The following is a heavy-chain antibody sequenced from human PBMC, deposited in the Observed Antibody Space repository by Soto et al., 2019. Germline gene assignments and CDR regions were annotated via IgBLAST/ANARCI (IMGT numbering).Heavy chain of an antibody. J-gene: IGHJ4*02. Sequence: QVQLVESGGGLVKPGGSLRLSCAISGFTSSDYYMSWIRQAPGKGLEWVSYISSGGHTIYNADSVRGRFTISRDSAKNSLYLQMNILRADDTAVYYCARGQAYDNIWGIYRAQYYFDYLGLGTLVTVAS. CDR2: ISSGGHTI. CDR1: GFTSSDYY. D-gene: IGHD3-16*02. CDR3: ARGQAYDNIWGIYRAQYYFDY. V-gene: IGHV3-11*01.